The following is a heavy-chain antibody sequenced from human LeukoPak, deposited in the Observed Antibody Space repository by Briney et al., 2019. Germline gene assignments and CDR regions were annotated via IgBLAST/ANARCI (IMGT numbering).Heavy chain of an antibody. Sequence: GGSLRLSCAASGFTVSSNYMSWVRQAPGKGLEWVSSISSSSSYIYYADSVKGRFTISRDNAKNSLYLQMNSLRAEDTAVYYCARQVAGYLIDYWGQGTLVTVSS. CDR2: ISSSSSYI. CDR1: GFTVSSNY. J-gene: IGHJ4*02. D-gene: IGHD6-19*01. V-gene: IGHV3-21*01. CDR3: ARQVAGYLIDY.